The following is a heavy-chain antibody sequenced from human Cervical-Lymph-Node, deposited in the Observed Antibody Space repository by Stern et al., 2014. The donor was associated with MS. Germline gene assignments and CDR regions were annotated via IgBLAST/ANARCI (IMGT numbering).Heavy chain of an antibody. CDR1: GGSISSSSYY. J-gene: IGHJ4*02. D-gene: IGHD2-21*02. CDR3: ARHAGYCGGDCYTFDY. Sequence: QVQLQESGPGLVKPSETLSLTCTVSGGSISSSSYYWGWIRQPPGKGLEWIGSVYYSGSTYYNPSLKSRVPISGAPSKTHFSLKRSSVTAADTAVYYCARHAGYCGGDCYTFDYWGQGTLVTVSS. CDR2: VYYSGST. V-gene: IGHV4-39*01.